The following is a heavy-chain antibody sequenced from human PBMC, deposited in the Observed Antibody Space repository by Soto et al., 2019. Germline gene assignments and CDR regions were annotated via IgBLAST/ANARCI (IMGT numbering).Heavy chain of an antibody. CDR1: GFTFSNAW. CDR2: IKSKTDGGTT. Sequence: GGSLRLSCAASGFTFSNAWMNWVRQAPGKGLEWVGRIKSKTDGGTTDYAAPVKGRFTISRDDSKNTLYLQMNSLKTEDTAVYYCTTEGYCSGGSCYFGESYFDYWGQGTLVTVSS. V-gene: IGHV3-15*07. J-gene: IGHJ4*02. D-gene: IGHD2-15*01. CDR3: TTEGYCSGGSCYFGESYFDY.